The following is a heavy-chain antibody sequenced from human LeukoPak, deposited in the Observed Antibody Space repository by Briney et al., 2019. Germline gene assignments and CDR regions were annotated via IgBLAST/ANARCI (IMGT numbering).Heavy chain of an antibody. CDR1: GFTFSSYW. CDR2: IKQDGSEK. J-gene: IGHJ4*02. V-gene: IGHV3-7*03. D-gene: IGHD3-16*02. CDR3: ATDYDYVWGSYRSNLLDY. Sequence: GSLRLSCAASGFTFSSYWMSWVRQAPGKGLEWVANIKQDGSEKYYVDSAKGRFTISRDNAKNSLYLQMNSLRAEDTAVYYCATDYDYVWGSYRSNLLDYWGQGTLVTVSS.